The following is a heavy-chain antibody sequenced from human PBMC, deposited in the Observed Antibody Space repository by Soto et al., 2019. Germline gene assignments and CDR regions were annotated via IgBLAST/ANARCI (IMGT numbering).Heavy chain of an antibody. V-gene: IGHV3-74*03. CDR3: ARDQTTGDWFDA. CDR2: INGDGSDT. J-gene: IGHJ5*02. D-gene: IGHD4-17*01. Sequence: EVQLVESGGGLVQPGGSLRLSCGASGFDFNNYWMHWVRQVPGKGLVWVSRINGDGSDTKYADSVKGRFTISRDNAKNTVYLQMNSLRAEDTAVYYCARDQTTGDWFDAWGQGTLVTVS. CDR1: GFDFNNYW.